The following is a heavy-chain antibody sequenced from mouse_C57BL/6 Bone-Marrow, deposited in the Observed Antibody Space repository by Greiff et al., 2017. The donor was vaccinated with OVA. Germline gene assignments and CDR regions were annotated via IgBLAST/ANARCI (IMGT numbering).Heavy chain of an antibody. V-gene: IGHV1-19*01. CDR1: GYTFTDYY. J-gene: IGHJ2*01. CDR3: ARDGYDFYYFDY. D-gene: IGHD2-2*01. CDR2: LNPYNGGT. Sequence: VQLKQSGPVLVKPGASVKMSCKASGYTFTDYYMNWVKQSHGKSLEWIGVLNPYNGGTSYNQKFKGKATLTVDKSSSTAYMELNSLTSEDSAVYYCARDGYDFYYFDYWGQGTTLTVSS.